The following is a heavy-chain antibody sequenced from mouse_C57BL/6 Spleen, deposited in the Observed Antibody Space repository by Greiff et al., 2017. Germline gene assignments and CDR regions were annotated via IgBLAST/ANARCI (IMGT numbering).Heavy chain of an antibody. CDR2: IHPSDSDT. Sequence: QVQLQQPGAELVKPGASVKVSCKASGYTFTSYWMHWVKQRPGQGLEWIGRIHPSDSDTNYNQKFKGKATLTVDKSSSTAYMQLSRLTSEDSAVYYCAIPGSSRAWFAYWGQGTLVTVSA. CDR3: AIPGSSRAWFAY. V-gene: IGHV1-74*01. J-gene: IGHJ3*01. D-gene: IGHD1-1*01. CDR1: GYTFTSYW.